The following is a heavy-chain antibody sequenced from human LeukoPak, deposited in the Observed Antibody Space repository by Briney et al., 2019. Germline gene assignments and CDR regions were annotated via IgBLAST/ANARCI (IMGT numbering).Heavy chain of an antibody. CDR2: ISSSGSTI. CDR3: ARGRDEVVPLDAFDI. Sequence: GGSLRLSCAASGFTFYTYSMNWVRQAPGKGLGWVSYISSSGSTIYYADSVKGRFTISRDNAKNSLYLQMNSLRAEDTAVYYCARGRDEVVPLDAFDIWGQGTMVTVSS. V-gene: IGHV3-48*04. CDR1: GFTFYTYS. J-gene: IGHJ3*02. D-gene: IGHD2-21*01.